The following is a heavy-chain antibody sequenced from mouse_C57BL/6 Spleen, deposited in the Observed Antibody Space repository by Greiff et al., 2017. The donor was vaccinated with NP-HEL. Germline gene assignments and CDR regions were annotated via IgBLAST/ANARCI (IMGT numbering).Heavy chain of an antibody. J-gene: IGHJ2*01. CDR3: ARWTTVVAGFDY. D-gene: IGHD1-1*01. Sequence: QVQLKESGAELVKPGASVKISCKASGYAFSSYWMNWVKQRPGKGLEWIGQIYPGDGDTNYNGKFKGKATLTADKSSSTAYMQLSSLTSEDSAVYFCARWTTVVAGFDYWGQGTTLTVSS. CDR1: GYAFSSYW. V-gene: IGHV1-80*01. CDR2: IYPGDGDT.